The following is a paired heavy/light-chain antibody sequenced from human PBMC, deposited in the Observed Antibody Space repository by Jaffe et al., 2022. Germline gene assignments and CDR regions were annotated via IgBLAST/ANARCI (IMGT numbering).Light chain of an antibody. CDR2: SDN. CDR3: AARDDGVIYV. Sequence: QSVLTQPSSASGTPGQRVTISCSGSSSNIGSKTVNWYHQSPGTAPKLLIYSDNQRPSGVPDRISGSKSGTSASLAISGLQSEDEGDYYCAARDDGVIYVFGTGTKVTVL. V-gene: IGLV1-44*01. J-gene: IGLJ1*01. CDR1: SSNIGSKT.
Heavy chain of an antibody. Sequence: EVHLVESGGGFVRPGGSLRLSCAASEFTFSRYWMTWVRQAPGEGLEWVAYINKEGSEKYYAGSVKGRFTISRDNAKNSLYLQMNSLRDEDTALYYCARIGYSGYNFEYWGQGTLVTVSS. CDR3: ARIGYSGYNFEY. J-gene: IGHJ4*02. CDR2: INKEGSEK. V-gene: IGHV3-7*01. CDR1: EFTFSRYW. D-gene: IGHD5-12*01.